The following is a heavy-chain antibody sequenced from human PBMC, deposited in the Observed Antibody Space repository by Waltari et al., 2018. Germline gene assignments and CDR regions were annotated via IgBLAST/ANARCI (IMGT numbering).Heavy chain of an antibody. V-gene: IGHV3-9*01. D-gene: IGHD3-9*01. CDR2: ISWNSGSI. Sequence: VQLVESGGGLVQPGTSLRPSCAASGFTFDDYAMPWGRLAPGKGLEWVSGISWNSGSIGYADSVKGRFTISRDNAKNSLYLQMNSLRAEDTALYYCAKDNWLSTRYFDYWGQGTLVTVSS. CDR3: AKDNWLSTRYFDY. J-gene: IGHJ4*02. CDR1: GFTFDDYA.